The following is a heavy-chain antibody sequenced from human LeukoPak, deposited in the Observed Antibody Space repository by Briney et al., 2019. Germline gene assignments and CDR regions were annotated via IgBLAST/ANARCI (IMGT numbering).Heavy chain of an antibody. CDR3: ARGFLVRHPSAEDPPVDY. V-gene: IGHV3-11*01. J-gene: IGHJ4*02. D-gene: IGHD2-2*01. CDR2: ISSSSSII. Sequence: GGPLRLSCAASGSTFRDYYMGWIRQAPGKGLGWVSSISSSSSIIYYADSVKGQFTISRDNAKNSLYLQMNSLRAEDTAVYYCARGFLVRHPSAEDPPVDYWGQGTLVTVSS. CDR1: GSTFRDYY.